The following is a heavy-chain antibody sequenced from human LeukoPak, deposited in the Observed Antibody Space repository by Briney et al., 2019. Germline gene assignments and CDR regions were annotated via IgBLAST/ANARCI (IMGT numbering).Heavy chain of an antibody. J-gene: IGHJ4*02. Sequence: SETLSLTCSVSGGSLITYYWNWIRQPAGKGLEWIGRVYTNGGTNYNPSLKRRLTLSVDTCRNQFSLSLSSVTAADTAVYYCASGSDSIGYSGGGILDYWGQGILVTVSS. CDR1: GGSLITYY. D-gene: IGHD6-19*01. V-gene: IGHV4-4*07. CDR2: VYTNGGT. CDR3: ASGSDSIGYSGGGILDY.